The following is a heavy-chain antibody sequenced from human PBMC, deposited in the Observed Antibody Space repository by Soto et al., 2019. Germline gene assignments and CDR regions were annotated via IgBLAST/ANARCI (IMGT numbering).Heavy chain of an antibody. D-gene: IGHD4-17*01. CDR3: TTARGTYGAEYFQH. CDR1: GFTFTNAW. J-gene: IGHJ1*01. Sequence: GGSLRLSCAASGFTFTNAWMSWVRQAPGKGLEWVGRIKSKTDGGTTDYAAPVKGRFTISRDDSKNTLYLQMNSLKTEDTAVYYCTTARGTYGAEYFQHWGQCTLVTVSS. V-gene: IGHV3-15*01. CDR2: IKSKTDGGTT.